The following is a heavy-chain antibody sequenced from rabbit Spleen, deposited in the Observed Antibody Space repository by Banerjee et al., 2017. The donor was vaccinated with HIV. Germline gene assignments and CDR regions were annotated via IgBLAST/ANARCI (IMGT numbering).Heavy chain of an antibody. CDR3: ARTYGDGGYAYANA. CDR2: IDAGSSGST. Sequence: QSLEESGGGLVQPEGSLTLTCTASGFSFSSRYYICWVRQAPGKGLEWIACIDAGSSGSTYHASWAKGRFTISKTSSTTVTLQMTSLTAADTATYFCARTYGDGGYAYANAWGQGTLVTVS. D-gene: IGHD6-1*01. V-gene: IGHV1S40*01. J-gene: IGHJ3*01. CDR1: GFSFSSRYY.